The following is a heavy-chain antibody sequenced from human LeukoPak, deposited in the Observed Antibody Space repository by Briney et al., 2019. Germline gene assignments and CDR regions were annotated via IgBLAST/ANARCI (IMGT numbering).Heavy chain of an antibody. CDR1: GFTFSSYY. D-gene: IGHD2-15*01. CDR2: IYNIGTT. Sequence: HPAEPLTLSCAASGFTFSSYYMSWVRQAPGKGLEWVSVIYNIGTTFYAESVKGRFTISRDNSKNMLYLQMNSLRAEDTAVYYCAKRPYCSGGRCYPFDYWGQGTLVTVSS. CDR3: AKRPYCSGGRCYPFDY. J-gene: IGHJ4*02. V-gene: IGHV3-53*01.